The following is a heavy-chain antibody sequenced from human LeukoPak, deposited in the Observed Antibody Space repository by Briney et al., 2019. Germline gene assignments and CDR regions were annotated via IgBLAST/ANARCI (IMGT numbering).Heavy chain of an antibody. CDR1: GFTFTRYW. CDR3: VGGSGY. D-gene: IGHD5-12*01. CDR2: IKQDGSEK. Sequence: GGSLRLSCVASGFTFTRYWMNWVRQAPGKGLEWVANIKQDGSEKNYVDSVKGRFTISRGNAKNSLYLQMNSLRAEDTAIYYCVGGSGYWGQGTLVTVSS. J-gene: IGHJ4*02. V-gene: IGHV3-7*01.